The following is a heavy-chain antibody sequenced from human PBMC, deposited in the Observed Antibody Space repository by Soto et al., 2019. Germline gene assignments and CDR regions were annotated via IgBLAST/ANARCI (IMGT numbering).Heavy chain of an antibody. D-gene: IGHD3-3*01. V-gene: IGHV3-21*01. CDR3: ARALEDFWSGFYRPQYYFDY. CDR1: GFTFSSYS. CDR2: ISSSSSYI. Sequence: EVQLVESGGGLVKPGGSLRLSCAASGFTFSSYSMNWVRQAPGKGLEWVSSISSSSSYIYYADSVKGRFTISRDNAKNSLYLQMNSLAAEDTAVYYCARALEDFWSGFYRPQYYFDYWGQGTLVTVSS. J-gene: IGHJ4*02.